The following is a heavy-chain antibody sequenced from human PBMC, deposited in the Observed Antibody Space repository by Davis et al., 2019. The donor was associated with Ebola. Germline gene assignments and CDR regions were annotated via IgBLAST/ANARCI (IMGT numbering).Heavy chain of an antibody. V-gene: IGHV3-23*01. Sequence: GESLKIPCAASGFIFNNYAMTWVRQAPGRGLEWVSTTSSGGSTTYYADSVKGRFTISRDNSKSTLYLQMNSLRVDDTAVYYCPKARSGWTPFDSWGQGALVTVSS. CDR3: PKARSGWTPFDS. D-gene: IGHD6-25*01. CDR2: TSSGGSTT. CDR1: GFIFNNYA. J-gene: IGHJ4*01.